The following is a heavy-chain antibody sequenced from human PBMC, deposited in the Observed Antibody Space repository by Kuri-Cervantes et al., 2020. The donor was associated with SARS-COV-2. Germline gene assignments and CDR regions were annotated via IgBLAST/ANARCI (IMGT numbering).Heavy chain of an antibody. Sequence: SGPTLVKPTRTLTLTCTFSGFSLSTSGVGVGWIRQPPGKALEWLALIYWNDDKRYSPSLKSRLTITKDTSKNQVVLTMTNMDPVDTATYYCARSIQYYDSSGYYALFDYWGQGTLVTVSS. CDR1: GFSLSTSGVG. CDR2: IYWNDDK. V-gene: IGHV2-5*01. J-gene: IGHJ4*02. CDR3: ARSIQYYDSSGYYALFDY. D-gene: IGHD3-22*01.